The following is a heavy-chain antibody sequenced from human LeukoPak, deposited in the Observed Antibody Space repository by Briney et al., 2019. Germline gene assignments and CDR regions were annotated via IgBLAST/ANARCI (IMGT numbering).Heavy chain of an antibody. CDR1: GFTFSSYG. CDR2: IWYDGSNK. D-gene: IGHD6-13*01. V-gene: IGHV3-33*08. CDR3: ARDREVAAAGSAFDY. J-gene: IGHJ4*02. Sequence: GGSLRLSCAASGFTFSSYGMHWVRQAPGKGLEWVAVIWYDGSNKYYADSVKGRFTISRDNSKNTLYLQMNRLRAEDTAVYYCARDREVAAAGSAFDYWGQGTLVTVSS.